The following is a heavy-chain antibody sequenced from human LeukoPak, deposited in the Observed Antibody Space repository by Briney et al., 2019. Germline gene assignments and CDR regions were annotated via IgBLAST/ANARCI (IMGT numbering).Heavy chain of an antibody. J-gene: IGHJ4*02. D-gene: IGHD2-2*01. V-gene: IGHV3-72*01. CDR3: ARGKIASTYYFDC. CDR2: TRNKANSYTT. Sequence: PGGSLRLSCAASGFTFSDHYMDWVRQAPGKGLEWVGRTRNKANSYTTEYAASVKGRFTISRDDSKNSLYLQMNSLKTEDTAVYYCARGKIASTYYFDCWGQGTLVTVSS. CDR1: GFTFSDHY.